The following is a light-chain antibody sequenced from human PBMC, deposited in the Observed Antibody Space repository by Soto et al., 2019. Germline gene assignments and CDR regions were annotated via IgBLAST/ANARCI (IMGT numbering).Light chain of an antibody. Sequence: QSVLTQPRSVSGSPGQSVTISCTGTSSDVGGYNYVSWYQQHPGKAPKLMIYDVSERPSGVPDRFSGSKSGNTASLTISGLQDEDEADYYCCSYAGSYTVVFGGGTKLTVL. CDR1: SSDVGGYNY. CDR3: CSYAGSYTVV. J-gene: IGLJ2*01. V-gene: IGLV2-11*01. CDR2: DVS.